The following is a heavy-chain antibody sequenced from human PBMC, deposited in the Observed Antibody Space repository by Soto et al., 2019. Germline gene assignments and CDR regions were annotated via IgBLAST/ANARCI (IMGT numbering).Heavy chain of an antibody. CDR3: AKELGQLEPQTYYYYYGMDV. V-gene: IGHV3-30*18. Sequence: GGSLRLSCAASGFTFISYGMHWVRQAPGKGLEWVAVISYDGSNKYYADSVKGRFTISRDNSKNTLYLQMNSLRAEDTAVYYCAKELGQLEPQTYYYYYGMDVWGQGTTVTVSS. J-gene: IGHJ6*02. D-gene: IGHD1-1*01. CDR1: GFTFISYG. CDR2: ISYDGSNK.